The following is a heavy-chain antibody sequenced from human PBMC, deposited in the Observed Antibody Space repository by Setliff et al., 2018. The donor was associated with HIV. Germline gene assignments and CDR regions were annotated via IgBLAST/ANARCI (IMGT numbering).Heavy chain of an antibody. CDR3: ARLGTRRVAAHADFDS. Sequence: SETLSLTSTVSGASISSGGYYWGWSRQHPVKGLEWIGYIYYTGTTFYNPSLENRLIISLDTPKNQFSLRLTSVTAADTAVYYCARLGTRRVAAHADFDSWAQGARVTVSS. CDR1: GASISSGGYY. D-gene: IGHD2-15*01. J-gene: IGHJ4*02. V-gene: IGHV4-31*02. CDR2: IYYTGTT.